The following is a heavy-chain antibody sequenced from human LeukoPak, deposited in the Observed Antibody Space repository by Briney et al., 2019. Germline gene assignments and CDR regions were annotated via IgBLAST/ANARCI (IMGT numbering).Heavy chain of an antibody. CDR1: GFTFSSYW. J-gene: IGHJ5*01. D-gene: IGHD3-16*01. V-gene: IGHV3-7*03. CDR2: MNHDGSEK. Sequence: PGGSLRLFCAASGFTFSSYWMNWVRQAPGKGLEWVANMNHDGSEKYQIDSVKGRFTISRDNAKNSLYLQMNSLRVEDTAIYYCVRYFYDSYTSSFRFDSWGQGTLVTVSS. CDR3: VRYFYDSYTSSFRFDS.